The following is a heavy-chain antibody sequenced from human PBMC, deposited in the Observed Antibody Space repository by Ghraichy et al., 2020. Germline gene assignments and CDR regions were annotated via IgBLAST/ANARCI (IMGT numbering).Heavy chain of an antibody. CDR1: GGTFSSYA. V-gene: IGHV1-69*04. CDR2: IIPILGIA. CDR3: ARVPPQRYCSSTSCYTTDYYYGMDV. J-gene: IGHJ6*02. Sequence: LVKVSCKASGGTFSSYAISWVRQAPGQGLEWMGRIIPILGIANYAQKFQGRVTITADKSTSTAYMELSSLRSEDTAVYYCARVPPQRYCSSTSCYTTDYYYGMDVWGQGTTVTVSS. D-gene: IGHD2-2*02.